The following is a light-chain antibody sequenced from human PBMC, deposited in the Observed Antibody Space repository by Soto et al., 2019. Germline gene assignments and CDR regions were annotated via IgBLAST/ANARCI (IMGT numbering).Light chain of an antibody. CDR1: SSNIGTNT. V-gene: IGLV1-44*01. Sequence: QSALTQPPSASGTPGQRVTISCSGSSSNIGTNTVNWYLQLSGTSPKLLMYNNNQRPSGVPERFSGSKSGTSASLAIGWLQSEDEADYYCAAWDDSLDGFYVFGSGTKVTVL. J-gene: IGLJ1*01. CDR3: AAWDDSLDGFYV. CDR2: NNN.